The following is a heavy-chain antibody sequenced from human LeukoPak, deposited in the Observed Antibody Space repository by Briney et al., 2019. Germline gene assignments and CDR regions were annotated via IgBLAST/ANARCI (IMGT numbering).Heavy chain of an antibody. V-gene: IGHV4-31*03. J-gene: IGHJ6*02. CDR1: VGSLSSGGYY. D-gene: IGHD2-15*01. Sequence: SQTLSLTCTVSVGSLSSGGYYWSWIRQHPGKGLEWLGYIYYSGSTYYNPSLKSRVTISVDTSKNQFSLKLSSVTAADTAVYYCARGVGYCSGGSCYSEYWDFYGMDVWGQGTTVTVSS. CDR2: IYYSGST. CDR3: ARGVGYCSGGSCYSEYWDFYGMDV.